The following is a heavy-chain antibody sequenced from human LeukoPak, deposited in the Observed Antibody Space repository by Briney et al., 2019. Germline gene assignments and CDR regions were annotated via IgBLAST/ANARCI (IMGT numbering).Heavy chain of an antibody. CDR1: SGSISSSSYY. D-gene: IGHD1-14*01. J-gene: IGHJ5*02. V-gene: IGHV4-39*01. Sequence: PSETLSLTCTVSSGSISSSSYYWGWIRQPPGKGLEWIGSIYYSGSTYYNPSLKSRVTISVDTSKNQFSLKLSSVTAADTAVYYCARHRRSNWFDPWGQGTLVTVSS. CDR2: IYYSGST. CDR3: ARHRRSNWFDP.